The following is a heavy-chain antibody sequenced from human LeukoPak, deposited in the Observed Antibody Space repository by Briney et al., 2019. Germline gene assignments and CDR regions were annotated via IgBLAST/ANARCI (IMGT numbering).Heavy chain of an antibody. V-gene: IGHV3-73*01. J-gene: IGHJ3*02. CDR2: IRSKANSYAT. D-gene: IGHD3-9*01. Sequence: PGGSLRLSCAASGFTFSGSAMHWVRQASGKGLEWVGRIRSKANSYATAYAASVKGRFTISRDDSKNTAYLQMNSLKTEDTAVYYCTMAPYYDILTGDDAFDNWGQGTMVTVSS. CDR3: TMAPYYDILTGDDAFDN. CDR1: GFTFSGSA.